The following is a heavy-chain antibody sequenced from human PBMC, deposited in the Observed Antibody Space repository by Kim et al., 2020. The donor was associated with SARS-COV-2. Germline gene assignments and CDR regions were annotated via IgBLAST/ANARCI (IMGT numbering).Heavy chain of an antibody. J-gene: IGHJ4*02. D-gene: IGHD6-13*01. CDR3: ARGIAAADPYYFDY. CDR2: ISSSSSYI. V-gene: IGHV3-21*01. CDR1: GFTFSSYS. Sequence: GGSLRLSCAASGFTFSSYSMNWVRQAPGKGLEWVSSISSSSSYIYYADSVKGRFTISRDNAKNSLYLQMNSLRAEDTAVYYCARGIAAADPYYFDYWGQGTLVTVSS.